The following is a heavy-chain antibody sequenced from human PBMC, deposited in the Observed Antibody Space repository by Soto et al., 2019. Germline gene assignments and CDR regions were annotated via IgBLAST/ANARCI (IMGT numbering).Heavy chain of an antibody. CDR2: TNRDGSEK. V-gene: IGHV3-7*03. D-gene: IGHD2-2*01. CDR1: VFTFSIYW. J-gene: IGHJ6*02. CDR3: ARDGLSDIVVVTAATKGGYYYYGMDV. Sequence: GGSLRLSCVASVFTFSIYWMSWVRQAPGKGLERLPHTNRDGSEKYYVDSVKGRFTISRDNAKNSLYLQMNSLRAEDTAVYYCARDGLSDIVVVTAATKGGYYYYGMDVWGQGTTVTVSS.